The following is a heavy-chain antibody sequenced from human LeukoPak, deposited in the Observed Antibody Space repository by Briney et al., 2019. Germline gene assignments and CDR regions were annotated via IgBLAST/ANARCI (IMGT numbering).Heavy chain of an antibody. J-gene: IGHJ4*02. V-gene: IGHV1-69*05. CDR3: ARVYGVSRSGYLY. CDR1: GGTFSSYA. CDR2: IIPIFGTA. D-gene: IGHD5-12*01. Sequence: SVKVSCKASGGTFSSYAISWVRQAPGQGLEWMGGIIPIFGTANYAQKLQGRVTMTTDTSTSTVYMELSSLRSEDTAVYYCARVYGVSRSGYLYWGQGTLVTVSS.